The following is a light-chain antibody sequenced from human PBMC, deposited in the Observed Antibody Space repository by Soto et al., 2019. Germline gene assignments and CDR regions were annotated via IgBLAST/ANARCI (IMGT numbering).Light chain of an antibody. Sequence: QSVLTQPASVSDSPGQSITISCTGTNSDVGGSNFVSWYQQHPGKPPKLIIYDVANRPSGVSNRFSGSKSGSTASLIISRLQTEDEADYYCVSYTSSTTYVFGTGTSHRP. V-gene: IGLV2-14*03. CDR1: NSDVGGSNF. J-gene: IGLJ1*01. CDR3: VSYTSSTTYV. CDR2: DVA.